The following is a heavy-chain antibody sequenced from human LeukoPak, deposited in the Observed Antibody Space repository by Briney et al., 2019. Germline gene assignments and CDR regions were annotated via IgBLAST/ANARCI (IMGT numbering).Heavy chain of an antibody. D-gene: IGHD3-10*01. CDR3: ARAQAQAYGSGGYYIPVISGSDY. V-gene: IGHV1-46*01. CDR2: INPSGGST. CDR1: GYTFTNYY. Sequence: ASVKVSCKASGYTFTNYYIHWVRQAPGQGLEWMGIINPSGGSTSYAQKFQGRVTMTRDTSTSTVYMELSSLRSEDTAVYYCARAQAQAYGSGGYYIPVISGSDYWGQGTLVTVSS. J-gene: IGHJ4*02.